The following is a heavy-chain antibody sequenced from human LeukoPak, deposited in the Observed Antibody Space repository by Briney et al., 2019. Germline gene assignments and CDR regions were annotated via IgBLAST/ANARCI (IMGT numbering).Heavy chain of an antibody. CDR3: ASGYQLLLNY. CDR2: IYYSGST. CDR1: GGSISSGGYY. V-gene: IGHV4-61*08. J-gene: IGHJ4*02. D-gene: IGHD2-2*01. Sequence: SETLSLTCTVSGGSISSGGYYWSWIRQPPGKGLEWIGYIYYSGSTNYNPSLKSRVAISVDTSKNQFSLKLSSVTAADTAVYYCASGYQLLLNYWGQGTLVTVSS.